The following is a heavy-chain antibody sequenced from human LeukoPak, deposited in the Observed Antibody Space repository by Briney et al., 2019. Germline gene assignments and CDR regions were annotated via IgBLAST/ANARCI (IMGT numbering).Heavy chain of an antibody. Sequence: SETLSLTCSVSGGSISSGSYYWSWIRQPAGKGLEWIGRIYTSGSTNYNPSLKSRVTISVDTSKNQFSLKLSSVTAADTAVYYCARERGYYYDSSDAFDIWGQGTMVTVSS. J-gene: IGHJ3*02. CDR2: IYTSGST. V-gene: IGHV4-61*02. CDR1: GGSISSGSYY. CDR3: ARERGYYYDSSDAFDI. D-gene: IGHD3-22*01.